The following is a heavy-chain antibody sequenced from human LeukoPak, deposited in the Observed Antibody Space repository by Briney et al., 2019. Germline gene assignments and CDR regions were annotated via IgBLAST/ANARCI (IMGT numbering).Heavy chain of an antibody. CDR3: AKVVLAAAMN. J-gene: IGHJ4*02. CDR2: ISGSAGST. D-gene: IGHD6-13*01. V-gene: IGHV3-23*01. Sequence: GASLRLSCAASGFTFSIYAMGWVRQAPGKGLEWVSAISGSAGSTYYADSLRGRFTISRDNSKNTLFLQMNSLRADDTAIYYCAKVVLAAAMNWGQGTLVTVSS. CDR1: GFTFSIYA.